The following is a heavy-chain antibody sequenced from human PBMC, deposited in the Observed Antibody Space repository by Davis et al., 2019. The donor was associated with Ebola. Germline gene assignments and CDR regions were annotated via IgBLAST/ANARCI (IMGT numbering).Heavy chain of an antibody. CDR2: MNPNSGNT. CDR3: ARDGPQRGSYYYYYMDV. J-gene: IGHJ6*03. V-gene: IGHV1-8*02. Sequence: ASVKVSCKASGYTFTSYYMHWVRQAPGQGLEWMGWMNPNSGNTGYAQKFQGRVTMTRNTSISTAYMELSSLRSEDTAVYYCARDGPQRGSYYYYYMDVWGKGTTVTVSS. D-gene: IGHD1-26*01. CDR1: GYTFTSYY.